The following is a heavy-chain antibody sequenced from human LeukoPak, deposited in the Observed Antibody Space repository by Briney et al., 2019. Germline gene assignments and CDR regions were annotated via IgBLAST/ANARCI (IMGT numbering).Heavy chain of an antibody. CDR3: AKTVVVPAAISGQGLYFDY. D-gene: IGHD2-2*02. V-gene: IGHV3-23*01. CDR1: GFTFSSYA. CDR2: ISGSGGST. Sequence: GGSLRLSCAASGFTFSSYAMSWVRQAPGKGLEWGSAISGSGGSTYYADSVKGRFTISRDNSKNTLYLQMNSLRAEDTAVYYCAKTVVVPAAISGQGLYFDYWGQGTLVTVSS. J-gene: IGHJ4*02.